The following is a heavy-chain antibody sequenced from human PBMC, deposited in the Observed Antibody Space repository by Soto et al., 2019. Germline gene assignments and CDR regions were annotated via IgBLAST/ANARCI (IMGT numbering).Heavy chain of an antibody. CDR1: GFTFSSNW. CDR2: INSDGTTT. V-gene: IGHV3-74*01. CDR3: ATVGTGSYNWFDP. D-gene: IGHD3-10*01. J-gene: IGHJ5*02. Sequence: EVQLVESGGGLVQPGGSLRLSCAASGFTFSSNWMHWVRQAPGKGLVWVARINSDGTTTTYADPVKGRFTISRDNAKNTVYLETNRLRVEDTAVYYCATVGTGSYNWFDPWGRGTLVTVSS.